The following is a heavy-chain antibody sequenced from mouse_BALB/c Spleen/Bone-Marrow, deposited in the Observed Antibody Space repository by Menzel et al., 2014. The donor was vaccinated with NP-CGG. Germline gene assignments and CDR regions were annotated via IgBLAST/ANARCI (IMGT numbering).Heavy chain of an antibody. CDR3: ARGNYGSPFAY. CDR2: SRNKANDYIT. J-gene: IGHJ3*01. CDR1: GFTFSDFY. D-gene: IGHD1-1*01. V-gene: IGHV7-1*02. Sequence: VQLKDSGGGLVQPGSSLRLSCATSGFTFSDFYMEWVRQPPGKRLEWIAASRNKANDYITEYSASVKGRFIVSRDTSQSILYLQMNALRAEDTAIYYCARGNYGSPFAYWGQGTLVTVSA.